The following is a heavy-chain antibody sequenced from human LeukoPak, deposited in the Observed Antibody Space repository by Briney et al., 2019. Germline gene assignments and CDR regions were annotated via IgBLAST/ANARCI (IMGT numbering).Heavy chain of an antibody. CDR1: GYSFTSYC. CDR2: IYPGDSDT. D-gene: IGHD3-16*02. CDR3: ARQGGLRLGELSGIDY. V-gene: IGHV5-51*01. J-gene: IGHJ4*02. Sequence: GESLKISCKGSGYSFTSYCIGWVRQMPGKGLEWMGIIYPGDSDTRYSPSFQGQVTISADKSISTAYLQWSSLKASDTAMYYCARQGGLRLGELSGIDYWGQGTLVTVSS.